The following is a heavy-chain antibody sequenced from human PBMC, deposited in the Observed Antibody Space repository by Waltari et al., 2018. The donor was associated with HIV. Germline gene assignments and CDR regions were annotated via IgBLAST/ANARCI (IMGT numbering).Heavy chain of an antibody. Sequence: AESGGRLIQPGVSLGLSCTASNFSVSGKHVTWIRQAPGGSREWVAVIYPDDTTHYADSVSGRFTISRAKSRTTVLLLMTGRFVDDTATYFCATGVRYYGPWGQGTRVIVSS. J-gene: IGHJ5*02. CDR2: IYPDDTT. D-gene: IGHD3-10*01. CDR3: ATGVRYYGP. CDR1: NFSVSGKH. V-gene: IGHV3-53*01.